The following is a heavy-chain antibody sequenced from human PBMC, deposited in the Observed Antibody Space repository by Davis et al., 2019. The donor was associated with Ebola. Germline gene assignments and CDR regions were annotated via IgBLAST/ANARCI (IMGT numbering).Heavy chain of an antibody. CDR1: GYTFTSYY. CDR2: INPSGGST. CDR3: ARDNNGDYVVYYYYYGMDV. V-gene: IGHV1-46*01. D-gene: IGHD4-17*01. Sequence: ASVKVSRKASGYTFTSYYMHWVQQAPGQGLEWMGIINPSGGSTSYAQKFQGRVTMTRDTSTSTVYMELSSLRSEDTAVYYCARDNNGDYVVYYYYYGMDVWGQGTTVTVSS. J-gene: IGHJ6*02.